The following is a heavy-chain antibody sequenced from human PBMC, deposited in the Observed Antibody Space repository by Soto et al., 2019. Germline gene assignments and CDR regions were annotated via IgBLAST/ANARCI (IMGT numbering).Heavy chain of an antibody. J-gene: IGHJ4*02. V-gene: IGHV4-34*01. CDR2: INHSGST. CDR3: XRDKITGLFDY. D-gene: IGHD2-8*02. Sequence: WTWIRQPPGTGLEWIGEINHSGSTNYNPSLKSRVTISVDXXXXXXXXXXXXXXXXXTXXXXXXRDKITGLFDYWGQGTLVTVSS.